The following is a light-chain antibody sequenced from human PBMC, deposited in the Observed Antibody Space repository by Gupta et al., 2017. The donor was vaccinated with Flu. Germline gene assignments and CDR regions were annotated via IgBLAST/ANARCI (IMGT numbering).Light chain of an antibody. J-gene: IGKJ1*01. CDR3: QQYYNWPWT. CDR1: QTVSKN. V-gene: IGKV3-15*01. Sequence: GERATLSCSASQTVSKNLAWYQQKPGHAPRLLIYDTSTRATGIPARFSGSGSGTEFTLTLSSLQSEDFAVYHCQQYYNWPWTFGQGTKVEIK. CDR2: DTS.